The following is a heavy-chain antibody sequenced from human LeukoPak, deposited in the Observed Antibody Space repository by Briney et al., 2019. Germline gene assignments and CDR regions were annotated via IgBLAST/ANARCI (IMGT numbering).Heavy chain of an antibody. CDR1: GGTFSSYA. V-gene: IGHV1-69*13. J-gene: IGHJ6*02. CDR3: ARDPSGYSSSSRSWYYGMDV. Sequence: SVKVSCKASGGTFSSYAISWVRQAPGQGLEWMGGIIPIFGTANYTQKFQGRVTITADESTSTAYMELSSLRSEDTAVYYCARDPSGYSSSSRSWYYGMDVWGQGTTVTVSS. D-gene: IGHD6-6*01. CDR2: IIPIFGTA.